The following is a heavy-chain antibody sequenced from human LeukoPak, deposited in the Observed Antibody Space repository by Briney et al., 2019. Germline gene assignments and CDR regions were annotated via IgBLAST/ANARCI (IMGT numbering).Heavy chain of an antibody. J-gene: IGHJ4*02. CDR3: ASLRPKRWRVTVTTPE. CDR1: GGSFSGYY. CDR2: INHSGST. Sequence: SETLSLTCAVYGGSFSGYYWSWIRQPPGKGLEWIGEINHSGSTNYNPSLKSRVTISVDTSKNQFSLKLSSVTAADTAVYYCASLRPKRWRVTVTTPEWGQGTLVTVSS. D-gene: IGHD4-17*01. V-gene: IGHV4-34*01.